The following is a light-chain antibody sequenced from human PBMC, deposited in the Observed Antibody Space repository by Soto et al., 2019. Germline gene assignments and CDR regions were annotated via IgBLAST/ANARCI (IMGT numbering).Light chain of an antibody. J-gene: IGKJ1*01. Sequence: AIRMTQSPSSFSASTGDRVTITCRASQGISSYLAWYQQKPGKAPKLLIYAASTLQSGVPSRFSGSGSGTEFTLTISRLQPDDFATFYCQQYKTYSRTFGQGTKVEVK. CDR2: AAS. CDR3: QQYKTYSRT. V-gene: IGKV1-8*01. CDR1: QGISSY.